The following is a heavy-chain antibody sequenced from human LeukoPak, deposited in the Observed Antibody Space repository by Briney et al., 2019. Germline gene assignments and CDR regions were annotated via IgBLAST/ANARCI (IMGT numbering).Heavy chain of an antibody. Sequence: PGGSLRLSCAASGFTFSTSGMHGVRLTPGKGLEWVAVMSYDGSNKYYADSVKGRFTISRDNSKNTLYLQMNSLRVEDTAVYYCARSLLRYPATQYYFDYWGQGTLVTVSS. CDR3: ARSLLRYPATQYYFDY. J-gene: IGHJ4*02. CDR2: MSYDGSNK. D-gene: IGHD3-9*01. V-gene: IGHV3-30*03. CDR1: GFTFSTSG.